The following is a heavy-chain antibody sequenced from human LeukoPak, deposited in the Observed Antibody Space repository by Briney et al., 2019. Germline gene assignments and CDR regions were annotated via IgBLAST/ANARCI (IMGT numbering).Heavy chain of an antibody. Sequence: ASVKVSCKASGYTCSYYYLHWVRQAPGQGLEWMGIINPSGGATNYAQKFQGRVTLTRDTSTGTVYMELSSLISEDTAVYYCARRRDEGFDIWGQGTLVTVSS. V-gene: IGHV1-46*01. CDR3: ARRRDEGFDI. CDR2: INPSGGAT. J-gene: IGHJ3*02. CDR1: GYTCSYYY.